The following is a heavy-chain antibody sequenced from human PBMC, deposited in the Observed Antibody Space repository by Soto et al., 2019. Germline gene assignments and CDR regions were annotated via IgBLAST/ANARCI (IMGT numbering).Heavy chain of an antibody. CDR2: IYASGSP. CDR1: GGSVSVYY. CDR3: ARGVGSSPPQY. V-gene: IGHV4-59*02. D-gene: IGHD1-26*01. Sequence: SETLSLTXTISGGSVSVYYWSWIRQSTGQGLEWIGYIYASGSPYYNPSLRSRVTISADTSKNQISLKLTSPTAAETAVYYCARGVGSSPPQYWGRGTLVTSPQ. J-gene: IGHJ4*02.